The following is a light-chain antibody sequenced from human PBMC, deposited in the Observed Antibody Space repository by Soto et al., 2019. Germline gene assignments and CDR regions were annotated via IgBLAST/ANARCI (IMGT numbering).Light chain of an antibody. CDR2: GAS. J-gene: IGKJ1*01. CDR1: QSVNSN. Sequence: EIVMTQSPATLSVSPGERATLSCRASQSVNSNLAWYQQKPGQAPRLLISGASTRATGIPARFSGSGSGTEFTLTISSLQSEDFAIYFCQQYNNWPPDRTFGQGTKVEIK. CDR3: QQYNNWPPDRT. V-gene: IGKV3-15*01.